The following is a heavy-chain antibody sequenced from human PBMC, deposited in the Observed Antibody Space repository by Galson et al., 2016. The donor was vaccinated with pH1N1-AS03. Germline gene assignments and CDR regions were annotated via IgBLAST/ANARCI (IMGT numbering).Heavy chain of an antibody. V-gene: IGHV2-5*02. CDR1: GFSLATSGMG. Sequence: PALVKPTQTLTLTCAFSGFSLATSGMGVGWIRQPPGKALEWLALIYWDDDKLYNPSLKSRLTVTKDTSKNLVVLTLTDMDPVDKATYFCTRSRYYNTNLYYFDCWGQGTLVTVSS. CDR2: IYWDDDK. D-gene: IGHD2/OR15-2a*01. CDR3: TRSRYYNTNLYYFDC. J-gene: IGHJ4*02.